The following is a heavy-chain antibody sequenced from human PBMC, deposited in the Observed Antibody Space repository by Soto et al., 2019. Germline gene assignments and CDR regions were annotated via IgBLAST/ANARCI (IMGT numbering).Heavy chain of an antibody. V-gene: IGHV3-64*02. CDR2: ISRDGRST. J-gene: IGHJ4*02. Sequence: GGSLRLSCSASGFTFSMHSMHWVRQTPGKALEYVSAISRDGRSTFYADSVKGRFTISRDNSKDTLYLQMGSLRVEDMAVYYCARGYNYGYFDYWGQGTQVTVSS. CDR1: GFTFSMHS. CDR3: ARGYNYGYFDY. D-gene: IGHD5-18*01.